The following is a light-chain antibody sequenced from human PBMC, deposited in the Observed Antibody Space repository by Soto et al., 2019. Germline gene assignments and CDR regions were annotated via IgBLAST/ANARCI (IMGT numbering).Light chain of an antibody. V-gene: IGKV1-5*03. CDR1: QSISSW. J-gene: IGKJ2*01. Sequence: DIHMTQSPSILSASVGDRVTITCRASQSISSWLAWYQQKPGKAPKVLIYKASGLQSGVPSRFSGSGSGTEFTLTISSLQPDDFATYYCQQYNSYSRTFGQGTKLEIK. CDR2: KAS. CDR3: QQYNSYSRT.